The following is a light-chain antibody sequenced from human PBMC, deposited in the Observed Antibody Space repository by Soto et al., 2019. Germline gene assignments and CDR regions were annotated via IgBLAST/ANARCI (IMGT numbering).Light chain of an antibody. CDR1: HDISNY. CDR2: DAS. CDR3: QQYDNLPLT. Sequence: DIHITHSPSSLSSSVLYIFTITCQASHDISNYLNWYQQKSGKAPKLLIYDASDLETGVPSRFSGSGSGTDFTFTINSLQPEDIATYYCQQYDNLPLTFGGGTKVDIK. J-gene: IGKJ4*01. V-gene: IGKV1-33*01.